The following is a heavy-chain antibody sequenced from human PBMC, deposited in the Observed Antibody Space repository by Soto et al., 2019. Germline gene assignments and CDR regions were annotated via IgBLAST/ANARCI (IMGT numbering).Heavy chain of an antibody. Sequence: GGSLRLSCAASGFTFSSYAMSWVRQAPGKGLEWVSTVGGSGDTTYFADSVRGWFTISRDNSKNTLYLQMNSLRAEDTAVYYCAKDLSEYYDFWSGYRHGAFDIWGQGTMVTVSS. D-gene: IGHD3-3*01. J-gene: IGHJ3*02. V-gene: IGHV3-23*01. CDR3: AKDLSEYYDFWSGYRHGAFDI. CDR1: GFTFSSYA. CDR2: VGGSGDTT.